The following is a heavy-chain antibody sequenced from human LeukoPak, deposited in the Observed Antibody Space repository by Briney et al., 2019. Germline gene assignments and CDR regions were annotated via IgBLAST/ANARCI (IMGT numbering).Heavy chain of an antibody. CDR3: ARDRGYYDSSGTR. V-gene: IGHV3-43*01. J-gene: IGHJ4*02. Sequence: PGGSLRLSCAASGFTFDDYTMHWVRQAPGKGLEWVSLITWDGGSTYYADSVKGRFTISRDNSKNSLYLQMNSLRTEDTALYYCARDRGYYDSSGTRWGQGTLVTVSS. D-gene: IGHD3-22*01. CDR2: ITWDGGST. CDR1: GFTFDDYT.